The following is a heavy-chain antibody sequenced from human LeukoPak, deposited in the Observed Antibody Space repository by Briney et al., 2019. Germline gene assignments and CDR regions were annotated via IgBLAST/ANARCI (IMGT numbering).Heavy chain of an antibody. J-gene: IGHJ4*02. D-gene: IGHD6-6*01. V-gene: IGHV3-23*01. CDR3: ATYDGSSDF. CDR2: ITGSGDTT. CDR1: GFTFKNYA. Sequence: GGSLRLSCAVSGFTFKNYAMIWVRQAPGKGLEWVSAITGSGDTTYYADSVKGRFTISRNNSKNTLSLQMNTMRAEDTALYYCATYDGSSDFWGQGTLVTVSS.